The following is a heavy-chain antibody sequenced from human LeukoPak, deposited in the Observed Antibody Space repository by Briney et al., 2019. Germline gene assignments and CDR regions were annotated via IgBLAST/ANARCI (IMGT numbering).Heavy chain of an antibody. J-gene: IGHJ4*02. Sequence: GGPLRLSCAASVFTFSSYAMSWVRQAPGKGLEWVSAIRSSGVSTHYADSVKGRFSISRDNSKNTLYLQMNSLRAEDTAVYYCAKVRYYDILTRYFDYWGQGTLVTVSS. CDR2: IRSSGVST. CDR3: AKVRYYDILTRYFDY. V-gene: IGHV3-23*01. CDR1: VFTFSSYA. D-gene: IGHD3-9*01.